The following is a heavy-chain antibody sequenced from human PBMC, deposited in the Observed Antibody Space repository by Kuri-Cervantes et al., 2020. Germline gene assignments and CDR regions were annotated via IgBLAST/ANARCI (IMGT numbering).Heavy chain of an antibody. CDR1: GYTFTNYD. Sequence: ASVKVSCKASGYTFTNYDINWVRQATGQGLEWMGWMNPNSGNIGYAQKFQGRVTMTRNTSISTAYMELSSLRSEDTAVYYCARGRYYYDSSGYYSPFDYWGQGTLVTVSS. D-gene: IGHD3-22*01. CDR2: MNPNSGNI. CDR3: ARGRYYYDSSGYYSPFDY. V-gene: IGHV1-8*01. J-gene: IGHJ4*02.